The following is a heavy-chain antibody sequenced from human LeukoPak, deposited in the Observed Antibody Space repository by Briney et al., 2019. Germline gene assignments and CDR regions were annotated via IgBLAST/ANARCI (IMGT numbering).Heavy chain of an antibody. V-gene: IGHV3-66*01. D-gene: IGHD3-16*02. CDR1: GFTVSSNY. CDR3: ANRHKSSLALYY. J-gene: IGHJ4*02. Sequence: SGGSLRLSCAASGFTVSSNYMSWVRQAPGKGLEWVSVIYSGGSTYYADSVKGRFTISRDNSKNTLYLQMNSLRAEDTAVYYCANRHKSSLALYYWGQGTLVTVSS. CDR2: IYSGGST.